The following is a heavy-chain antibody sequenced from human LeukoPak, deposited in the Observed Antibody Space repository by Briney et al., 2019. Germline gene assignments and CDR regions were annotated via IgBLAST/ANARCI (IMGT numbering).Heavy chain of an antibody. V-gene: IGHV3-9*01. J-gene: IGHJ6*03. CDR1: GFTFDDYA. D-gene: IGHD3-3*01. CDR2: ISWNSGSI. CDR3: AKGVTIFGVVIISYYYYMDV. Sequence: GGSLRLSCAASGFTFDDYAMHWVRQAPGKGLEWVSGISWNSGSIGYADSVKGRFTISRDNSKNTLYLQMNSLRAEDTAVYYCAKGVTIFGVVIISYYYYMDVWGKGTTVTVSS.